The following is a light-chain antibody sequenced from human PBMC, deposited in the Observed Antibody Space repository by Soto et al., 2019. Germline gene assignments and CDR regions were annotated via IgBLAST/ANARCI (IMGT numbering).Light chain of an antibody. CDR3: QQYSVWPLVT. Sequence: EIVMTQSPATLCVSPGERATLSCRASQSVGTYFAWYRQKPGQTPRLLIFGASTRATGIPARFSGSGSGSEFTLTISSLQSEDFAVYSCQQYSVWPLVTFGGGTKVEIK. CDR2: GAS. J-gene: IGKJ4*01. V-gene: IGKV3-15*01. CDR1: QSVGTY.